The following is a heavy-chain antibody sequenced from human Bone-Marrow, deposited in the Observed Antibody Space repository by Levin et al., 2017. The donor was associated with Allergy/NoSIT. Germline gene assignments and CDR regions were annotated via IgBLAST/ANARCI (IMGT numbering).Heavy chain of an antibody. CDR1: GVSTSSGDDY. J-gene: IGHJ1*01. CDR3: ARLSLVYGFFFQY. D-gene: IGHD2-8*01. V-gene: IGHV4-30-4*01. CDR2: IYHSGST. Sequence: SETLSLTCTVSGVSTSSGDDYWGWIRQPPGKGLEWIVYIYHSGSTYYNPSLKSRVTVSFDTSKNQFSLNLISVTAADTAVYFCARLSLVYGFFFQYWGQGTLVTVSS.